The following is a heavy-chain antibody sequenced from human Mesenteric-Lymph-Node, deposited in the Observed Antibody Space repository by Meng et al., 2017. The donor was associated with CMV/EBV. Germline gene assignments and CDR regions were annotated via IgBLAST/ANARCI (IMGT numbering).Heavy chain of an antibody. V-gene: IGHV3-72*01. CDR2: TRNKANSYTT. CDR3: SAIGY. CDR1: GFTFSDHY. D-gene: IGHD6-25*01. J-gene: IGHJ4*02. Sequence: GGSLKISCAASGFTFSDHYMDWVRQAPGKGLEWVGRTRNKANSYTTEYAASVKGRFTISRDDSKNSLYLQMNSLKTEDTAVYYCSAIGYWGQGTLVTVSS.